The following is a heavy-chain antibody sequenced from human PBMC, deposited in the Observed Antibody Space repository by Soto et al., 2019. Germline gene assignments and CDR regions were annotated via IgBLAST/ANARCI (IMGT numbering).Heavy chain of an antibody. Sequence: PSETLSLTCTVSGGSISSGGYYWSWIRQHPGKGLEWIGYIYYSGSTYYNPSLKSRVTISVDTSKNQFSLKLSSVTAADTAVYYCARVDYGVHGEYFDYWGQGTLVTVSS. CDR3: ARVDYGVHGEYFDY. D-gene: IGHD4-17*01. V-gene: IGHV4-31*03. CDR1: GGSISSGGYY. J-gene: IGHJ4*02. CDR2: IYYSGST.